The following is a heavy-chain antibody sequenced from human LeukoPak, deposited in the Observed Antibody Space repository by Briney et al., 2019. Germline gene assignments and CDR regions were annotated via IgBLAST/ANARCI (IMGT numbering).Heavy chain of an antibody. CDR2: ITPNSGGT. Sequence: ASVKVSCKASGYTFTGYYMHWVRQAPGQGLEWKGWITPNSGGTNYAQKFQGRVTMTRDTSISTAYMELSRLRSDDTAVYYCARGRSMVRGVSLYYFDYWGQGTLVTVSS. CDR3: ARGRSMVRGVSLYYFDY. V-gene: IGHV1-2*02. J-gene: IGHJ4*02. CDR1: GYTFTGYY. D-gene: IGHD3-10*01.